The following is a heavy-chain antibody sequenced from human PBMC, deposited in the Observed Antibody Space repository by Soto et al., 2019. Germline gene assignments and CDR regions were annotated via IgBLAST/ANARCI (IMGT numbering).Heavy chain of an antibody. D-gene: IGHD5-12*01. Sequence: GASVKVSCKVSGYTLTELSMHWVRQAPGKGLEWMGGFDPEDGETIYAQKFQGRVTMTEDTSTDTAYMELSSLRSEDTAVYYCATDLGYANNPAFDIWGQGTMVTVSS. J-gene: IGHJ3*02. CDR1: GYTLTELS. V-gene: IGHV1-24*01. CDR2: FDPEDGET. CDR3: ATDLGYANNPAFDI.